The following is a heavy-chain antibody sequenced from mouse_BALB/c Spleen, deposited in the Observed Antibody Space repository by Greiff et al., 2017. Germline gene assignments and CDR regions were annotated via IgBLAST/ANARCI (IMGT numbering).Heavy chain of an antibody. D-gene: IGHD2-1*01. Sequence: VQLVESGPGLVQPSQSLSITCTVSGFSLTSYGVHWVRQSPGKGLEWLGVIWSGGSTDYNAAFISRLSISKDNSKSQVFFKMNSLQANDTAIYYCARRYYGNYDAMDYWGQGTAVTVSS. J-gene: IGHJ4*01. CDR2: IWSGGST. V-gene: IGHV2-2*02. CDR3: ARRYYGNYDAMDY. CDR1: GFSLTSYG.